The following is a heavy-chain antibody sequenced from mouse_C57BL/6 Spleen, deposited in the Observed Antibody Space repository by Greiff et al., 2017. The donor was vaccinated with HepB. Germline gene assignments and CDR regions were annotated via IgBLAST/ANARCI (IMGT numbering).Heavy chain of an antibody. CDR2: IDPSDSYT. J-gene: IGHJ1*03. CDR1: GYTFTSYW. Sequence: VKLMESGAELVKPGASVKLSCKASGYTFTSYWMQWVKQRPGQGLEWIGEIDPSDSYTNYNQKFKGKATLTVDTSSSTAYMQLSSLTSEDSAVYYCARPYGSSYWYFDVWGTGTTVTVSS. D-gene: IGHD1-1*01. V-gene: IGHV1-50*01. CDR3: ARPYGSSYWYFDV.